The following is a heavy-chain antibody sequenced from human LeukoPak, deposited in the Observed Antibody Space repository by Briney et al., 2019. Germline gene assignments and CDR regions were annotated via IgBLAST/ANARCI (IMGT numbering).Heavy chain of an antibody. CDR3: ARLHALRAEEFDP. J-gene: IGHJ5*02. D-gene: IGHD3-16*01. Sequence: PSETLSLTCTVSGGSINNYYWSWIRQPPGRGLEWLGYIYYNGVTNYNPSLKSQLTISVDTSKNQFSLKLTSVTAADTAVYYCARLHALRAEEFDPWGHGTLVTVSA. V-gene: IGHV4-59*01. CDR2: IYYNGVT. CDR1: GGSINNYY.